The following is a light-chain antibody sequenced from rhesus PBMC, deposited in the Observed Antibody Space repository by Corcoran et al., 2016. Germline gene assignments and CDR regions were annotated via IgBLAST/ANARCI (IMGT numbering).Light chain of an antibody. V-gene: IGKV3S9*01. CDR1: QSVSSY. CDR2: GSS. Sequence: EIVMTQSPATLSLSPGERATLSCRASQSVSSYVAWYQQKPEQAPRLLISGSSSRATGIPDRFSGSGSVTDFTLTSSSLEPEDFAVYYCQQYSNWPLTFGGGTKVEIK. CDR3: QQYSNWPLT. J-gene: IGKJ4*01.